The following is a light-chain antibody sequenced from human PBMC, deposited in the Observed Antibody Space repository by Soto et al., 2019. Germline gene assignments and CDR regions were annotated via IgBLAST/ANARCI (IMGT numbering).Light chain of an antibody. CDR1: QGVSSN. CDR2: GAS. Sequence: VLTQSPGTLSVSLGERATLSCSASQGVSSNLAWYQQKPGQAPRLLIYGASTSATGIRARFSSSASAKVFTTIISSLQYEDFAVYYCQQYNNWPRTFGQGTKVDIK. J-gene: IGKJ1*01. CDR3: QQYNNWPRT. V-gene: IGKV3-15*01.